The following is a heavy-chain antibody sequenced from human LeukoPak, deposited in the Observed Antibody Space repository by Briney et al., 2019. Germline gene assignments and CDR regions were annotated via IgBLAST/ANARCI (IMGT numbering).Heavy chain of an antibody. V-gene: IGHV3-48*03. J-gene: IGHJ4*02. CDR2: ISSSGSTI. D-gene: IGHD3-3*01. Sequence: PGGSLRLSCAASGFTFSSYEMNWVGQAPGKGLEWVSYISSSGSTIYYADSVKGRFTISRDNAKNSLYLQMNSLRAEDTAVYYCARARSGALYWGQGTLVTVSS. CDR3: ARARSGALY. CDR1: GFTFSSYE.